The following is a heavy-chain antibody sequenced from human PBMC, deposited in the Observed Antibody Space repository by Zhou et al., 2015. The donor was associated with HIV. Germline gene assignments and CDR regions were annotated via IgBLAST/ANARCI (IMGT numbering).Heavy chain of an antibody. CDR2: ISSSSSYI. CDR1: GFTFSSYS. V-gene: IGHV3-21*01. J-gene: IGHJ6*04. D-gene: IGHD1-1*01. Sequence: VQLVESGGGVVQPGRSLRLSCAASGFTFSSYSMNWVRQAPGKGLEWVTSISSSSSYIYYADSVKGRFTISRDNAKNSLYLQMNSLRAEDTAVYYCARDPTGDPTNVWGKGTTVTVSS. CDR3: ARDPTGDPTNV.